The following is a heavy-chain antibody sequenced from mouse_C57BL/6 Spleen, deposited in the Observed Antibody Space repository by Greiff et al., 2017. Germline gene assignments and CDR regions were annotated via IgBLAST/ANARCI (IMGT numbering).Heavy chain of an antibody. J-gene: IGHJ4*01. V-gene: IGHV14-1*01. D-gene: IGHD3-1*01. CDR2: IDPEDGDT. Sequence: EVQLQQSGAELVRPGASVKLSCTASGFNIKDYYMHWVKQRPEQGLEWIGRIDPEDGDTEYAPNFQGKATMTADSSSNTAYLQLSSLTSEDTAVYYCTTGLNAVYAMDYWGQGTSVTVSS. CDR1: GFNIKDYY. CDR3: TTGLNAVYAMDY.